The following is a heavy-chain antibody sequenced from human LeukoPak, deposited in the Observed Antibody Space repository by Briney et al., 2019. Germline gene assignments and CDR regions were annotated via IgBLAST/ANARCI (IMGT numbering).Heavy chain of an antibody. CDR1: GGSISSYY. J-gene: IGHJ4*02. CDR2: IYTSGST. V-gene: IGHV4-4*09. D-gene: IGHD2-2*01. Sequence: SETLSLTCTVSGGSISSYYWSWIRQPPGKGLEWIGYIYTSGSTNYNPSLKSRVTISVDTSKNQFSLKLSSVTAADTAVYYCARKGSTSRNPCDYWGQGTLVTVSS. CDR3: ARKGSTSRNPCDY.